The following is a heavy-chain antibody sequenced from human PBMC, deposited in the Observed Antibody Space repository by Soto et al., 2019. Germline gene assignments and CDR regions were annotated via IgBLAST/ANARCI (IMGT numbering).Heavy chain of an antibody. V-gene: IGHV3-30*18. CDR2: ISYDGSNK. CDR1: GFTFSSYG. Sequence: QVQLVESGGGVVQPGRSLRLSCAASGFTFSSYGMNWVRQAPGKGLEWVAVISYDGSNKYYADSVKGRFTISRDNSKNPLYLQMYSLRAEDTAVYYCAKDRPSVSRPYYYAMDVWGQGTTFTVSS. D-gene: IGHD1-26*01. J-gene: IGHJ6*02. CDR3: AKDRPSVSRPYYYAMDV.